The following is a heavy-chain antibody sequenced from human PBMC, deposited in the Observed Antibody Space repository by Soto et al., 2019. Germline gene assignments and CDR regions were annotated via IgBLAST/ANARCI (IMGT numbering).Heavy chain of an antibody. CDR2: IYYSGST. J-gene: IGHJ3*02. Sequence: QVQLQESGPGLVKPSQTLSLTCTVSGGSISSGGYSWTWIRQHPGKGLEWIGYIYYSGSTYYKPSLKSRVTISVDTSKNQLSLKRSSVTAADTAVYYCAGASTWQPGALNIRGQGTTVTVSS. CDR3: AGASTWQPGALNI. CDR1: GGSISSGGYS. D-gene: IGHD5-12*01. V-gene: IGHV4-31*03.